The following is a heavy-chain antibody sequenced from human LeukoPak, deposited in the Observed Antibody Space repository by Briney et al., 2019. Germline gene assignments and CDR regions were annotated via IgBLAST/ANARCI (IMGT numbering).Heavy chain of an antibody. CDR1: GYTFTSYG. Sequence: ASVKVSCKASGYTFTSYGISWVRQAPGQGLEWMGWISGYNGNTNYAQKLQGRVTMTKDTSTSTAYMELTSLRSDDTAVYYCGRSREGLYSGSSFDYWGQGTLVTVPS. D-gene: IGHD1-26*01. J-gene: IGHJ4*02. CDR3: GRSREGLYSGSSFDY. CDR2: ISGYNGNT. V-gene: IGHV1-18*01.